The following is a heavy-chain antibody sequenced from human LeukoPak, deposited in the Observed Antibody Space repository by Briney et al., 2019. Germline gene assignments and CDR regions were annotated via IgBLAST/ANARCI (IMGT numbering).Heavy chain of an antibody. D-gene: IGHD5-24*01. V-gene: IGHV3-23*01. Sequence: QSGGSLRLSCAASGFTFSSYSMDWVRQAPGKGLEWVSGIIPSGHTTYYADSVRGRFTISRDNSRNTLYLQMNSLRAEDTAVYYCAKDDRWLQFCCWGQGTLVTVSA. CDR1: GFTFSSYS. CDR2: IIPSGHTT. J-gene: IGHJ4*02. CDR3: AKDDRWLQFCC.